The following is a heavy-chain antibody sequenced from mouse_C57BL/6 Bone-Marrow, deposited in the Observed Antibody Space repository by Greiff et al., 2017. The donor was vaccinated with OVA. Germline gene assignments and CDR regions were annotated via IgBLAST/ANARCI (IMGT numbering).Heavy chain of an antibody. J-gene: IGHJ2*01. CDR2: INPNNGGT. CDR3: AGSYGSSFDY. Sequence: VQLQQSGPELVKPGASVKISCTASGYTFTDYYMHWVKQSPGQSLEWIGNINPNNGGTSYHQKFKGKATLTADKSSSTAYMELRSLTSEDSAVYYCAGSYGSSFDYWGQGTTVTVSA. D-gene: IGHD1-1*01. CDR1: GYTFTDYY. V-gene: IGHV1-26*01.